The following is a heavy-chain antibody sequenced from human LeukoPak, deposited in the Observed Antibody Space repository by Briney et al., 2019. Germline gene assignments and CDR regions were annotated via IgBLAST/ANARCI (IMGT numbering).Heavy chain of an antibody. J-gene: IGHJ4*02. CDR2: ISGSGGST. CDR1: GFTFSSYA. CDR3: ARGEQWIQLWLRESKKFDY. D-gene: IGHD5-18*01. V-gene: IGHV3-23*01. Sequence: GGSLRLSCAASGFTFSSYAMSWVRQAPGKGLEWVSAISGSGGSTYYADSVKGRFTISRDNSKNTLYLQMNSLRAEDTAVYYCARGEQWIQLWLRESKKFDYWGQGTLVTVSS.